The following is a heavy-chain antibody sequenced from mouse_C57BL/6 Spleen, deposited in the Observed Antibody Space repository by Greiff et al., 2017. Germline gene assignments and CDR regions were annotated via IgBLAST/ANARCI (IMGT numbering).Heavy chain of an antibody. CDR2: IRNKANNHAT. CDR3: TRRDYYYETGYYAMDY. Sequence: EVKLMESGGGLVQPGGSMKLSCAASGFTFSDAWMDWVRQSPEKGLEWVAEIRNKANNHATYYAESVKGRFTISRDDSKSSVYLQMNSLRAEDTGIYYCTRRDYYYETGYYAMDYWGQGTSVTVSS. V-gene: IGHV6-6*01. D-gene: IGHD2-4*01. CDR1: GFTFSDAW. J-gene: IGHJ4*01.